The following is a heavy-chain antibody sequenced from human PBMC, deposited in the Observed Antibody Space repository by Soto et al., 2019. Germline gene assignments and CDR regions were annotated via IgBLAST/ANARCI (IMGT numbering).Heavy chain of an antibody. CDR3: ARVGFSVDYYYYMDV. V-gene: IGHV3-21*01. Sequence: GGSLRLSCAASGFIFSGYNMNWVRQAPGKGLEWISSIGTRTSYIYYADSVKGRFTISRDNAKNSLYLQMNSLRAEDTAVYYCARVGFSVDYYYYMDVWGKGTTVTVSS. CDR1: GFIFSGYN. J-gene: IGHJ6*03. CDR2: IGTRTSYI. D-gene: IGHD6-25*01.